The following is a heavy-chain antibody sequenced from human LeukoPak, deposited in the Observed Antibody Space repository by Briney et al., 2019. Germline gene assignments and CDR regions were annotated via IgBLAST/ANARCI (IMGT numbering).Heavy chain of an antibody. CDR2: ISWNSGSI. V-gene: IGHV3-9*03. CDR1: GFTFDDYA. Sequence: PGGSLRLSCAASGFTFDDYAMHWVRQAPGKGLEWVSGISWNSGSIGYADSVKGRFTISRDNAKNSLYLQMNSLRAEDMALYYCAKSPGLSGSLDDAFDIWGQGTMVIVSS. D-gene: IGHD1-26*01. CDR3: AKSPGLSGSLDDAFDI. J-gene: IGHJ3*02.